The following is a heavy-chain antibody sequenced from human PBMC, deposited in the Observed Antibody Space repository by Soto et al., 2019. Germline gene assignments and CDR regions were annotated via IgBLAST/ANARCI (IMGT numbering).Heavy chain of an antibody. CDR3: ARAHCSSTSCRYYYYYYGMDV. J-gene: IGHJ6*02. D-gene: IGHD2-2*01. Sequence: TSETLSLTCAVYGGSFSGYYWSWIRQPPGKGLEWIGEINHSGSTNYNPSLKSRVTISVDTSKNQFSLKLSSVTAADTAVYYCARAHCSSTSCRYYYYYYGMDVWGQGTTVTVSS. V-gene: IGHV4-34*01. CDR2: INHSGST. CDR1: GGSFSGYY.